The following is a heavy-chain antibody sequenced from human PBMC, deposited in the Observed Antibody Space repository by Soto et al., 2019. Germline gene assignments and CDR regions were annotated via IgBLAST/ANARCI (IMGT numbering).Heavy chain of an antibody. V-gene: IGHV3-23*01. J-gene: IGHJ4*02. D-gene: IGHD1-1*01. Sequence: GGSIKHSCGAAGVNSRNHGMTLVGKNPGKWLEWVSVISGGGGSKYYAESVKGRFSISRDTSKNTLYLQMNTLRGEDTAIYYCAQVLRPPGIVGTYGRMDYLDFRGQGTQVTGFS. CDR3: AQVLRPPGIVGTYGRMDYLDF. CDR2: ISGGGGSK. CDR1: GVNSRNHG.